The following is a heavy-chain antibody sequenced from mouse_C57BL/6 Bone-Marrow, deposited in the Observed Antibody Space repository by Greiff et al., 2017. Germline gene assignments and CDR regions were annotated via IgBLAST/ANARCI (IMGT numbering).Heavy chain of an antibody. Sequence: EVMLVESGGGLVQSGRSLRLSCATSGFTFSDFYMEWVRQAPGKGLEWIAASRNKANDYTTEYSASVKGRFIVSRDTSQSILYLQMNALRAEDTAIYYCARGMVTTKGYYFDYWGQGTTLTVSS. J-gene: IGHJ2*01. D-gene: IGHD2-2*01. CDR1: GFTFSDFY. CDR3: ARGMVTTKGYYFDY. V-gene: IGHV7-1*01. CDR2: SRNKANDYTT.